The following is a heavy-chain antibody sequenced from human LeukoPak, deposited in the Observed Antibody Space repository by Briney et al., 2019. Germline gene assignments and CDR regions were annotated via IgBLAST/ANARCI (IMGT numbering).Heavy chain of an antibody. CDR2: ISSGCSTI. J-gene: IGHJ4*02. Sequence: VGSLRLSCAASGSTFSDYYRSWIRQAPGKGVEWVSYISSGCSTIYYADSVSGRFTLSRDNAKNSLYLKMNSMREEDTAVYYCARVKGSWYKDYWGQGTLVTVSS. D-gene: IGHD6-13*01. V-gene: IGHV3-11*01. CDR3: ARVKGSWYKDY. CDR1: GSTFSDYY.